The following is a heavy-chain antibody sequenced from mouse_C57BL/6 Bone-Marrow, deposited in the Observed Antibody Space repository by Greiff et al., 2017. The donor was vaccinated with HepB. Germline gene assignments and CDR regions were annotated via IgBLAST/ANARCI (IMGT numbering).Heavy chain of an antibody. D-gene: IGHD1-1*01. CDR3: ARAHTTVVATGPFDY. CDR2: ISYDGSN. CDR1: GYSITSGYY. V-gene: IGHV3-6*01. J-gene: IGHJ2*01. Sequence: EVKLVESGPGLVKPSQSLSLTCSVTGYSITSGYYWNWIRQFPGNKLEWMGYISYDGSNNYNPSLKNRISITRDTSKNQFFLKLNSVTTEDTATYYCARAHTTVVATGPFDYWGQGTTLTVSS.